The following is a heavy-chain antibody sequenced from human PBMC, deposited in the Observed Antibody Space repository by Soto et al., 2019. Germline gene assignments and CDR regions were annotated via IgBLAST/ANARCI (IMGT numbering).Heavy chain of an antibody. Sequence: GGSLRLSCAASGFTFSSYAMSWVRQAPGKGLEWVSAISGSGGSTYYADSVKGRFTISRDNSKNTLYLQMNSLNIEDSAVYYCSGAESPDTAYFSLYLGQGTPVTVSS. CDR3: SGAESPDTAYFSLY. D-gene: IGHD1-26*01. CDR1: GFTFSSYA. J-gene: IGHJ4*02. V-gene: IGHV3-23*01. CDR2: ISGSGGST.